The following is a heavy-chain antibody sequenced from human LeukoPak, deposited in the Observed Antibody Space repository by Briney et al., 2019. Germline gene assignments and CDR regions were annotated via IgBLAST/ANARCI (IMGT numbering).Heavy chain of an antibody. J-gene: IGHJ4*02. CDR3: AKVRPYYENSGDFDY. D-gene: IGHD3-22*01. CDR2: IRYDGSNE. CDR1: GFTFSSYG. Sequence: QTGGSLRLSCAASGFTFSSYGMHWVRQAPGKGLEWVACIRYDGSNEYYADSVKGRFTISRDNSKNTLYLQMNSLRAEDTAVYYCAKVRPYYENSGDFDYWGQGTLVSVSS. V-gene: IGHV3-30*02.